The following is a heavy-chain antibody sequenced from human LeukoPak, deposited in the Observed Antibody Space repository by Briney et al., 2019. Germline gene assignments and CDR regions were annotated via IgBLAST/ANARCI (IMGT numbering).Heavy chain of an antibody. J-gene: IGHJ4*02. V-gene: IGHV3-30*18. Sequence: PGGSLRFSCAASGFTFSSYGMHWVRQAPGKGLEWVAVISYDGSNKYYADSVKGRFTISRDNSKNTLYLQMNSLRAEDTAVYYCAKERYDFWSGYRNHFDYWGQGTLVTVSS. CDR3: AKERYDFWSGYRNHFDY. CDR1: GFTFSSYG. CDR2: ISYDGSNK. D-gene: IGHD3-3*01.